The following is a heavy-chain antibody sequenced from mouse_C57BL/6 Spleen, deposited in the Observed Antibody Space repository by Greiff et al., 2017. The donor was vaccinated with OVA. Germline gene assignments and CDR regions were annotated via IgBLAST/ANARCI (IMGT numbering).Heavy chain of an antibody. CDR2: ISYDGSN. CDR3: ASKVYYYGSRGAY. D-gene: IGHD1-1*01. Sequence: DVKLQESGPGLVKPSQSLSLTCSVTGYSITSGYYWNWIRQFPGNKLEWMGYISYDGSNNYNPSLKNRISITRDTAKNQFFLKLNSVTTEDTATYYCASKVYYYGSRGAYWGQGTLVTVSA. V-gene: IGHV3-6*01. J-gene: IGHJ3*01. CDR1: GYSITSGYY.